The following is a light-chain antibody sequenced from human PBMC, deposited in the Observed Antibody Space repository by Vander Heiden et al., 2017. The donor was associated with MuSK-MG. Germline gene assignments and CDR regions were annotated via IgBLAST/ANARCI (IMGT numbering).Light chain of an antibody. CDR3: QQYYTTPGT. CDR1: QSVLYSSNNKNY. CDR2: WAS. Sequence: DIVMTQSPDSLAVSLGERATINCKSSQSVLYSSNNKNYLAWYQQKPGQPPKLLIYWASTRESGVPDRFSGSGSGTDFTLTISSLQAEDVAVYYCQQYYTTPGTFGQGTKLAIK. V-gene: IGKV4-1*01. J-gene: IGKJ2*01.